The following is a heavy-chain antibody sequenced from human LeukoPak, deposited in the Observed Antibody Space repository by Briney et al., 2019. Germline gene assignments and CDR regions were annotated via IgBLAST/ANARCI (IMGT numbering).Heavy chain of an antibody. D-gene: IGHD6-19*01. CDR3: ARHQPKGAVTGIGY. Sequence: GGSLRLSCAASGFTFSSYEMNWVRQAPGKGLEWVSYISSSGSTIYYPDSVRGRFTISRDNAKNSLYLQMNSLRADDTALYYCARHQPKGAVTGIGYWGQGTLVTVSS. CDR1: GFTFSSYE. V-gene: IGHV3-48*03. CDR2: ISSSGSTI. J-gene: IGHJ4*02.